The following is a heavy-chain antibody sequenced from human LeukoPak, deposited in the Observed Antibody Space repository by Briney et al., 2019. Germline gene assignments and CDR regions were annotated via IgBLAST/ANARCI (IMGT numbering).Heavy chain of an antibody. V-gene: IGHV3-20*04. CDR1: GFTLSSYW. J-gene: IGHJ6*03. CDR3: GRVYCSTTSCYDYYDYYMDV. Sequence: SGGSLRLSCAVSGFTLSSYWMSWVRHVPGKGLEWVSGTNWDGASTGYADSVKGRFTISRDNVKNFLYLQMNSLRVEDTALYFCGRVYCSTTSCYDYYDYYMDVWGKGTTVTVSS. D-gene: IGHD2-2*01. CDR2: TNWDGAST.